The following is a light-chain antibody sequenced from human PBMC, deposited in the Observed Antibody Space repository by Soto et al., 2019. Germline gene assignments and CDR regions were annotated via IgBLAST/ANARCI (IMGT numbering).Light chain of an antibody. Sequence: EIVLTQSPATLSLSPGERATLSCRASLSVSTYLACYQQTPGQAPRLLIYGTSNRSTGIPSTFSGSGSGTDDTLAISSLEPKDFAVYYCQQRSNCPPITLGQGTRLEI. V-gene: IGKV3-11*01. CDR1: LSVSTY. J-gene: IGKJ5*01. CDR3: QQRSNCPPIT. CDR2: GTS.